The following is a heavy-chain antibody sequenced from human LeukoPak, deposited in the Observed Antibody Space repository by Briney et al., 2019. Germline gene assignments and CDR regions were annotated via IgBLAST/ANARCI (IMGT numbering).Heavy chain of an antibody. D-gene: IGHD1-26*01. CDR3: ARGGNYWPQWWFDP. Sequence: SEPLSLTCTVSGGSISTYYWSWIRQPPGKGLEWIGYIYYTGSTSYNPSLKSRVTMSLDASKNQFSLELNSVTPADTAVYYCARGGNYWPQWWFDPWGRGTLVSVSS. V-gene: IGHV4-59*01. CDR1: GGSISTYY. J-gene: IGHJ5*02. CDR2: IYYTGST.